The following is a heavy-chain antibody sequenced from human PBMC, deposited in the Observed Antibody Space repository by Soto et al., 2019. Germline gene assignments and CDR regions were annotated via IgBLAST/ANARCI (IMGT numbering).Heavy chain of an antibody. CDR2: IYYSGST. CDR3: ARVLRGSQQSTYHYYRHDV. D-gene: IGHD3-16*01. Sequence: SLSLTCTVSGGSISSGDYYWSWIRQPPGKGLEWIGYIYYSGSTYYNPSLKSRVTISVDKSKNQFSLKLSSVTAADTAVYYCARVLRGSQQSTYHYYRHDVPAQRTTDIVSS. J-gene: IGHJ6*02. CDR1: GGSISSGDYY. V-gene: IGHV4-30-4*01.